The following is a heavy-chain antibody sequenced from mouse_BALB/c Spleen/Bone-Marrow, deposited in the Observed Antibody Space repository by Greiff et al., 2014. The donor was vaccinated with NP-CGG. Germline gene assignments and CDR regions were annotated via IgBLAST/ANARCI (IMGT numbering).Heavy chain of an antibody. CDR1: GFSLISYG. Sequence: QVQLKESGPGLEESSQSLSISCTVSGFSLISYGVHWIRQRPGKGLEWLGVIWPGGSTNYNSAPVSRLSISKDNSKSQVFLKMNSLQSDDTAMYYCARDLYYDYDVGAMDYWGQGTSVTVSS. CDR2: IWPGGST. V-gene: IGHV2-9*02. D-gene: IGHD2-4*01. J-gene: IGHJ4*01. CDR3: ARDLYYDYDVGAMDY.